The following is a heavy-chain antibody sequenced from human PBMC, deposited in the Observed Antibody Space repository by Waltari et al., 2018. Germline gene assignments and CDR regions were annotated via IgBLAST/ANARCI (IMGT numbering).Heavy chain of an antibody. CDR3: ARSTGTWPSYFDY. Sequence: EVQLVESGGGLVQPGGSLSLSCAASGFTVTNNYMSWVRQAPGKGLEWVSVIYSVGSTYYADSVKGRFTISRDNSKNTVYLQMNSLRDEDTAVYYCARSTGTWPSYFDYWGQGTLVTVSS. CDR1: GFTVTNNY. J-gene: IGHJ4*02. V-gene: IGHV3-66*02. D-gene: IGHD1-1*01. CDR2: IYSVGST.